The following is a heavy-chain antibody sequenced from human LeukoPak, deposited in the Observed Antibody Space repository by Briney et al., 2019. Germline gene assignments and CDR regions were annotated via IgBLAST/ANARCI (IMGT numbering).Heavy chain of an antibody. CDR2: FDPEDGET. V-gene: IGHV1-24*01. D-gene: IGHD3-10*01. J-gene: IGHJ5*02. Sequence: ASVTVSCKVSGYTLTELSMHWVRQAPGKGLEWMGGFDPEDGETIYAQKFQGRVTMTEDTSTDTAYMELSSLRSEDTAVYYCATVPYYYGSGSFDPWGQGTLVTVSS. CDR3: ATVPYYYGSGSFDP. CDR1: GYTLTELS.